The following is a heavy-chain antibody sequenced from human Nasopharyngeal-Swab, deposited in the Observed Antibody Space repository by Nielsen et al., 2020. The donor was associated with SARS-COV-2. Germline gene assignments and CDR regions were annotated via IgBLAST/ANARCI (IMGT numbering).Heavy chain of an antibody. V-gene: IGHV5-51*01. CDR1: GYRFLSHW. CDR2: IYPGDSDT. D-gene: IGHD3-22*01. J-gene: IGHJ3*02. Sequence: GESLKISCKGSGYRFLSHWVGWARQMPGKGLEWMGIIYPGDSDTRYSPSFQGQVTISADKSINTAYLQWSSLTASDTAVYYCARTAIEGGYYRGDAFDIWGQGTMVTVSS. CDR3: ARTAIEGGYYRGDAFDI.